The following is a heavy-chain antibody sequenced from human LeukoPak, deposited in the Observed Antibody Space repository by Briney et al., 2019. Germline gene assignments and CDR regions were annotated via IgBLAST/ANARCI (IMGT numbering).Heavy chain of an antibody. Sequence: PSETLSLTCTVSGGSISSSSYYWGWIRQPPGKGLEWIGNLYYSGSTYYNPSLKSRVTISVDTSQNQFSLKLSSVTATDTAVYYCARLGPMPAAVAAFDYWGQGTLVTVSS. J-gene: IGHJ4*02. V-gene: IGHV4-39*01. CDR1: GGSISSSSYY. D-gene: IGHD2-2*01. CDR2: LYYSGST. CDR3: ARLGPMPAAVAAFDY.